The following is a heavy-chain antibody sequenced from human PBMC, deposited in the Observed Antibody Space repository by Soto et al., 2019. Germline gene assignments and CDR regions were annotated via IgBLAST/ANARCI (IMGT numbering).Heavy chain of an antibody. V-gene: IGHV3-30*18. Sequence: GGSLRLSCAASGFTFSSYGMHWVRQAPGKGLEWGAVISYDGSNKYYADSVKGRFTISRDNSKNTLYLQMNSLRAEDTAVYYCAKPITMTTSPPDYWGQGTLVTVS. CDR1: GFTFSSYG. CDR2: ISYDGSNK. CDR3: AKPITMTTSPPDY. D-gene: IGHD3-22*01. J-gene: IGHJ4*02.